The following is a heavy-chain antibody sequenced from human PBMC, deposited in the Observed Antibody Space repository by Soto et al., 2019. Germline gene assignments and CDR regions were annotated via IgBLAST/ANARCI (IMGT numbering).Heavy chain of an antibody. CDR2: VFHGGTT. D-gene: IGHD3-3*01. CDR1: GYSINSGYY. Sequence: PSGTLSLTCAVSGYSINSGYYWGWIRQPPGKGLEWIGSVFHGGTTYSNPSLKTRLTISVDTSKNEISLDLNAVTAADTAVYYCVRDFGDLQDFWSGPDQWGQGVPVTVSS. CDR3: VRDFGDLQDFWSGPDQ. J-gene: IGHJ5*02. V-gene: IGHV4-38-2*02.